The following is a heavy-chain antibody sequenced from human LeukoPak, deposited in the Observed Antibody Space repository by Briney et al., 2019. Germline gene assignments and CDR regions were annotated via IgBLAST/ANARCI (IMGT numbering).Heavy chain of an antibody. D-gene: IGHD5-12*01. CDR3: ARGLWGGYAAAFDI. CDR1: GFTFSDYY. V-gene: IGHV3-11*04. CDR2: ISSSGSTI. Sequence: GGSLRLSCAASGFTFSDYYMSWIRQAPGKGLEWVSYISSSGSTIYYADSVKGRFTISRDNAKSSLYLQMNSLRAEDTAVYYCARGLWGGYAAAFDIWGQGTMVTVSS. J-gene: IGHJ3*02.